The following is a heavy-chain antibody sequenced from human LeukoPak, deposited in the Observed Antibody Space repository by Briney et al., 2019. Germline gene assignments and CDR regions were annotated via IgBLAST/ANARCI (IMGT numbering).Heavy chain of an antibody. Sequence: GESLKISRKGSGYRFSNYWIGWVRQMPRKGLEWMGIIYPGDSDTRYSPSFQGQVTRSADKSISTAYLQWSSLQASDTAIYYCARRDRDVPGYYMDVWGKGTTVTVSS. CDR3: ARRDRDVPGYYMDV. J-gene: IGHJ6*03. CDR1: GYRFSNYW. V-gene: IGHV5-51*01. D-gene: IGHD1-14*01. CDR2: IYPGDSDT.